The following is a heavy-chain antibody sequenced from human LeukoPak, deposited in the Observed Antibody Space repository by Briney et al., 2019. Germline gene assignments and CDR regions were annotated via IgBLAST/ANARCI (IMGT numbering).Heavy chain of an antibody. D-gene: IGHD5-18*01. V-gene: IGHV3-30*02. CDR2: IRYDGSNK. CDR3: AKPIQLWLERMAWD. Sequence: GGSLRLSCAASGLTFSSYGMHWVRQAPGKGLEWVAFIRYDGSNKYYADSVKGRFTISRDNSKSTLYLQMNSLRAEDTAVYYCAKPIQLWLERMAWDWGQGTLVTVSS. J-gene: IGHJ4*02. CDR1: GLTFSSYG.